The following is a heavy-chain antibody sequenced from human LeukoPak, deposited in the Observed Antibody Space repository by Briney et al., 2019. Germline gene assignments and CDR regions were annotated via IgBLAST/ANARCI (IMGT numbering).Heavy chain of an antibody. CDR3: AKDSRRWEVLQYGMDV. J-gene: IGHJ6*02. CDR1: GFTFSSYA. V-gene: IGHV3-23*01. Sequence: WGSLRLSCAGSGFTFSSYAMSWVRQAPGKGLEWVSAISGSGGSTYYADSVKGRFTISRDNSKNTLYLQMNSLRAEDTAVYYCAKDSRRWEVLQYGMDVWGQGTTVTVSS. CDR2: ISGSGGST. D-gene: IGHD1-26*01.